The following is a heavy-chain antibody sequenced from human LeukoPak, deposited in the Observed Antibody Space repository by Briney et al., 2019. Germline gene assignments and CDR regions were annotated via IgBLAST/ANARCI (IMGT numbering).Heavy chain of an antibody. D-gene: IGHD1-26*01. Sequence: PSETLSLTCTVSGGSISTSNYYWGWIRQPPGKGLEWIGNIFYSGSTYYSPSLKSRVTISLDTSRNQFSLRLNSVTAADTVMYYCAKSGGYGLIDYWGQGTRVTVSS. V-gene: IGHV4-39*01. J-gene: IGHJ4*02. CDR3: AKSGGYGLIDY. CDR1: GGSISTSNYY. CDR2: IFYSGST.